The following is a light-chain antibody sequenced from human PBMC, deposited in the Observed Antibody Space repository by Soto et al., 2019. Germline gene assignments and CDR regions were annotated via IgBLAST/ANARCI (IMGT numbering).Light chain of an antibody. V-gene: IGKV3-15*01. CDR3: QQYNYWPPMYT. J-gene: IGKJ2*01. CDR1: QSVTRN. CDR2: GAS. Sequence: EIVMTQSPATLSVSPGERATLSCRASQSVTRNLAWYQQKPGQAPRLLIYGASTRATGIPARFSGSGSGTEFTLTISSLQSEDFAVYYCQQYNYWPPMYTFGQGTKLDI.